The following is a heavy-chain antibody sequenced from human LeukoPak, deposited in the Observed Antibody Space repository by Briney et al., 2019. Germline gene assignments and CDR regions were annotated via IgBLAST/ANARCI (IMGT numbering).Heavy chain of an antibody. CDR1: GYTFTSYY. Sequence: ASVKVSCKASGYTFTSYYMHWVRQAPGQGLEWMGIINPSGGSTSYAQKFQGRVTITADESTSTAYMELSSLRSEDTAVYYCARALGIAAAGFYYYYMDVWGKGTTVTISS. V-gene: IGHV1-46*01. CDR2: INPSGGST. CDR3: ARALGIAAAGFYYYYMDV. D-gene: IGHD6-13*01. J-gene: IGHJ6*03.